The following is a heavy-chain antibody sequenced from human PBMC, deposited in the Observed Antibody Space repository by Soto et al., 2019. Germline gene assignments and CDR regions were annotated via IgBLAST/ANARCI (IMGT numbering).Heavy chain of an antibody. J-gene: IGHJ3*02. CDR3: AHPRGYGVFDAVDI. Sequence: LRLSCAASGFIFRTYAMNWVRQAPGKGLEWVSAISNSGDSAYYAESVRGRFTISRDNSINTLYLQMRSLRPEDTAVYYCAHPRGYGVFDAVDIWGQGTMVTVS. CDR1: GFIFRTYA. D-gene: IGHD4-17*01. V-gene: IGHV3-23*01. CDR2: ISNSGDSA.